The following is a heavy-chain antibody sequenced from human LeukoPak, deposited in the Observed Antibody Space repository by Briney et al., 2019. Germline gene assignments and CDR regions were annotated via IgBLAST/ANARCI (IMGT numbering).Heavy chain of an antibody. CDR3: AKDLMRDRWFGES. D-gene: IGHD3-10*01. Sequence: GGSLRLSCAASGFTFSYYGMHWVRQAPGKGLEWVAFIRYDGNDKFYADSVKGRFTISRDTSKNTLYLQMNSLRTEDAAVYYCAKDLMRDRWFGESWGQGTLVTVSS. J-gene: IGHJ5*02. CDR1: GFTFSYYG. V-gene: IGHV3-30*02. CDR2: IRYDGNDK.